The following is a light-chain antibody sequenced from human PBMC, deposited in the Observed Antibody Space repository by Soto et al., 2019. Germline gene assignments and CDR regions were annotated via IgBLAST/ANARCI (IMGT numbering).Light chain of an antibody. CDR1: QDIRNK. Sequence: AIQMTQFPSSLSASVRARVVISCRTSQDIRNKLGWYQQKPGQAPKLLIFGASTLHSGVPSRFSGSGSGTRFTLTITSLQPEDVATYYCLHEYNYPWTFGQGTKVDIK. V-gene: IGKV1-6*01. CDR2: GAS. CDR3: LHEYNYPWT. J-gene: IGKJ1*01.